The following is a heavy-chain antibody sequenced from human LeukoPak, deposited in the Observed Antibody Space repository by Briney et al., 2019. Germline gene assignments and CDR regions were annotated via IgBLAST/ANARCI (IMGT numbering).Heavy chain of an antibody. V-gene: IGHV1-2*02. CDR1: GYTFTGYY. CDR2: INPNGGGT. D-gene: IGHD3-10*01. CDR3: ARGQSSIYYGSGSYYNY. J-gene: IGHJ4*02. Sequence: ASVKVSCKASGYTFTGYYMHWVRQAPGQGLEWMGWINPNGGGTNYAQKFQGRVTMTRDTSISTAYMELSRLRSDDTAVYYCARGQSSIYYGSGSYYNYWGQGTLVTVSS.